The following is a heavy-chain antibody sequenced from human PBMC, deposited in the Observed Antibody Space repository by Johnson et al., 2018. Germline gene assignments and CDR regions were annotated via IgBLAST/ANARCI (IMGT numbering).Heavy chain of an antibody. CDR1: GGSMNNYY. V-gene: IGHV4-59*01. CDR2: IYYSGTI. J-gene: IGHJ6*02. CDR3: ARDPSVAGIRPLNYYGFDV. D-gene: IGHD6-19*01. Sequence: HVQLVQSGPGLVKPSETLSLTCTVSGGSMNNYYWSWIRQSPGKGLEWIGYIYYSGTINYNPSLTNRVTISVDTSKNQFSLMLNSVTAADTAVYYCARDPSVAGIRPLNYYGFDVWGQGTAVTVSS.